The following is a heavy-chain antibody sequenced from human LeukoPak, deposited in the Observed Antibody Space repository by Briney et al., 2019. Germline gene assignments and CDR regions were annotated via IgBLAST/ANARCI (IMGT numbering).Heavy chain of an antibody. CDR3: ARGSDTAMVTLEY. CDR1: GGPISSYY. V-gene: IGHV4-59*01. Sequence: SETLSLTCTVSGGPISSYYWSWIRQPPGKGLEWIGYIYYSGSTNYNPSLKSRVTISVDTSKNQFSLKLSSVTAADTAVYYCARGSDTAMVTLEYWGQGTLVTVSS. J-gene: IGHJ4*02. CDR2: IYYSGST. D-gene: IGHD5-18*01.